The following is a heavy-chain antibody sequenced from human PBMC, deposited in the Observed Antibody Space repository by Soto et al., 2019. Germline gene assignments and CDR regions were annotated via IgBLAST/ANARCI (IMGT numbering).Heavy chain of an antibody. Sequence: PGGSLRLACAASGFTFSDYYMSWIRPAPGKGLEWVSYISSSGSSIYYADSVKGRFTISRDNAKNSLFLQMNSLRAEDTAVYYCARDESSWYPGGWFDPWGQGTLVTVSS. V-gene: IGHV3-11*01. D-gene: IGHD6-13*01. CDR1: GFTFSDYY. CDR2: ISSSGSSI. CDR3: ARDESSWYPGGWFDP. J-gene: IGHJ5*02.